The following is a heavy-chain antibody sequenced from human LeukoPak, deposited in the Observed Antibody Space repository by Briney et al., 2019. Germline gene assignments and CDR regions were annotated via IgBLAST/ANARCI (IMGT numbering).Heavy chain of an antibody. CDR2: IYYSGST. D-gene: IGHD3-16*02. CDR1: SGSLSNYY. Sequence: SETLSLTCTVSSGSLSNYYWSWIRQPPGKALEWLGCIYYSGSTNYNPSLKSRVTMSVDTSKNQFSLKLSSVTAADTAVYYCARGRELSGYYYMDVWGKGTTVTISS. J-gene: IGHJ6*03. V-gene: IGHV4-59*12. CDR3: ARGRELSGYYYMDV.